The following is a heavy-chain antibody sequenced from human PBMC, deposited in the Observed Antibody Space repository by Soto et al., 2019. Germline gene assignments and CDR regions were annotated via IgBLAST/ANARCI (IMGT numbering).Heavy chain of an antibody. CDR3: AKDTSIFGVVIPFDY. J-gene: IGHJ4*02. V-gene: IGHV3-23*01. CDR2: ISGSGGST. D-gene: IGHD3-3*01. CDR1: GFTFSSYA. Sequence: EVQLLESGGGLVQPGGSLRLSCAASGFTFSSYAMSWVRQAPGKGLEWVSAISGSGGSTYYADSVKGRFTISRDNSKNTLDLQMNSLRAEDTAVYYCAKDTSIFGVVIPFDYWGQGTLVTVSS.